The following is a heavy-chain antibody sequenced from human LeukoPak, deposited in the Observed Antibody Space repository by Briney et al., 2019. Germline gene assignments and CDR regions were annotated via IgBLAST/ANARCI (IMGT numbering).Heavy chain of an antibody. D-gene: IGHD6-13*01. CDR1: GFTFSSYA. Sequence: PGGSLRLSCAASGFTFSSYAMSWVRQAPGKGLEWVSAISGSGGSTYYADSVKGRFTISRDNSKNTLYLQMNSLRAEDTAVYYCARDLGSSWDYFDYWGQGTLVTVSS. CDR3: ARDLGSSWDYFDY. J-gene: IGHJ4*02. V-gene: IGHV3-23*01. CDR2: ISGSGGST.